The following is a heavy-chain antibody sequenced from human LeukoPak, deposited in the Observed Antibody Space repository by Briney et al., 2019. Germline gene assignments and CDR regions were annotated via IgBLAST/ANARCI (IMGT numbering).Heavy chain of an antibody. Sequence: GGSLRLSCAASGFTFSSYGMHWVRQAPGKGLEWVAVISYDGSNKYYADSVKGRFIISRDNSKNTLYLQMNSLRAEDTAVYYCAKAGSYSSSWYDWGQGTLVTASS. J-gene: IGHJ4*02. CDR2: ISYDGSNK. V-gene: IGHV3-30*18. CDR3: AKAGSYSSSWYD. D-gene: IGHD6-13*01. CDR1: GFTFSSYG.